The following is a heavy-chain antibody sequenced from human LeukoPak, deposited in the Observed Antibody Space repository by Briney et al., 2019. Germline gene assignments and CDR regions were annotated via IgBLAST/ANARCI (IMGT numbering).Heavy chain of an antibody. Sequence: GASVKVSCKASGYTFTRYAMSWVRQAPGQGLEWMGWINTNTGNPTYAQGFTGRFGFSLDTSVSTAYLQISSLEAEDTAVYYCARGDRSGYFAFDIWGQGTMVTVSS. CDR3: ARGDRSGYFAFDI. J-gene: IGHJ3*02. V-gene: IGHV7-4-1*02. CDR2: INTNTGNP. CDR1: GYTFTRYA. D-gene: IGHD3-22*01.